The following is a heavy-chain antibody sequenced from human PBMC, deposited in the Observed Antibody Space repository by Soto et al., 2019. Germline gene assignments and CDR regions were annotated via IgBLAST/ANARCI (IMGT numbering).Heavy chain of an antibody. CDR3: VSYGSGTYYSGYSFDF. D-gene: IGHD3-10*01. J-gene: IGHJ4*02. CDR2: IHHSGTT. CDR1: GGSISSSNW. V-gene: IGHV4-4*02. Sequence: SETLSLTCAVSGGSISSSNWCSFLRHPPGKGLEWIGEIHHSGTTNYNPSLKSRVTISVDTSKNQFSLELSSVTAADTALYYCVSYGSGTYYSGYSFDFWSQGSLVTVSS.